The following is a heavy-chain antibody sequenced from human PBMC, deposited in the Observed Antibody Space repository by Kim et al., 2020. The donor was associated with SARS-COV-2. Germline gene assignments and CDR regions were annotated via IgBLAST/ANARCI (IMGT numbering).Heavy chain of an antibody. J-gene: IGHJ4*02. D-gene: IGHD5-12*01. CDR1: GFTFDDYA. CDR2: ISWNSGSI. V-gene: IGHV3-9*01. CDR3: AKDKSADIVATILGY. Sequence: GGSLRLSCAASGFTFDDYAMHWVRQAPGKGLEWVSGISWNSGSIGYADSVKGRFTISRDNAKNSLYLQMNSLRAEDTALYYCAKDKSADIVATILGYWGQGKLVSVSP.